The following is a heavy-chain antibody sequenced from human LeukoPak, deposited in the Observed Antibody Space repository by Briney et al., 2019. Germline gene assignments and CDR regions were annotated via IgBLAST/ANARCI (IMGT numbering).Heavy chain of an antibody. CDR1: GFTFSNYD. Sequence: GGSLRLSCAASGFTFSNYDMSWVRQAPGKGLGWVSAISGSGGTTHYADSVKGRFTISRDNSKNTLYLQMNSLRAEDTAVYYCAKDFERGDYADYWGQGTLVTVSS. CDR2: ISGSGGTT. D-gene: IGHD1-1*01. J-gene: IGHJ4*02. V-gene: IGHV3-23*01. CDR3: AKDFERGDYADY.